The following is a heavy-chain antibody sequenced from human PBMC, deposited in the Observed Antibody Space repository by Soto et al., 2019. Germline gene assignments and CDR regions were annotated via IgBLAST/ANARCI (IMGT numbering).Heavy chain of an antibody. CDR1: GFTFSSYA. D-gene: IGHD3-3*01. Sequence: GGYLRLSCAASGFTFSSYAISWVRQAAGKGLEWVSGISGSGGRTYYADSVKGRFTISRDNSKHTLYLQMNSLRADDTAVYYCAKADDFWSGYHIYYYYGMDVWGQGTTVTSSS. CDR3: AKADDFWSGYHIYYYYGMDV. V-gene: IGHV3-23*01. CDR2: ISGSGGRT. J-gene: IGHJ6*02.